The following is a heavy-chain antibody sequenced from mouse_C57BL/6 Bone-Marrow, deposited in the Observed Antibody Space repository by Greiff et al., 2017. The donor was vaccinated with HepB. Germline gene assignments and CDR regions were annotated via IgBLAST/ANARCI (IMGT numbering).Heavy chain of an antibody. CDR1: YTFSRRVH. D-gene: IGHD1-1*01. J-gene: IGHJ1*03. CDR3: SEDPGVNYGAGYYYGSSWYFDV. V-gene: IGHV1-87*01. CDR2: GQGLEWIG. Sequence: VMLVESGPELARPWASVKISCQAFYTFSRRVHFAIRDTNYWMQWVKQRPGQGLEWIGAIYPGNGDTSYNQKFKGKATLTADKSSSTAYRQPSSLTSEDPGVNYGAGYYYGSSWYFDVWGTGTTVTVSS.